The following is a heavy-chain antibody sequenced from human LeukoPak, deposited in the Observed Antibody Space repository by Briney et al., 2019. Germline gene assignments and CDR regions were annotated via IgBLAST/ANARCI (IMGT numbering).Heavy chain of an antibody. CDR3: ATSRGTYYYDSSGFV. Sequence: PGGSLRLSCAASGFTFSDYYMSWIRQAPGKGLEWVSYISSSGSTIYYADSVKGRFTISRDNAKNSLYLQMNSLRAEDTAVYYCATSRGTYYYDSSGFVGGQGTLVTVSS. V-gene: IGHV3-11*04. CDR2: ISSSGSTI. D-gene: IGHD3-22*01. CDR1: GFTFSDYY. J-gene: IGHJ4*02.